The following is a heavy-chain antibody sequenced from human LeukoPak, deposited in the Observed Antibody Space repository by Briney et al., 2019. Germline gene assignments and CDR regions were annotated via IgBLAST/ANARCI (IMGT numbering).Heavy chain of an antibody. Sequence: GASVKVSCKASGYTFTSYGISWVRQAPGQGLEWMGWISAYNGNTNYAQKLQGRVTMTTDTSTSTAYMELRSLRSDDTAVYYCARDRSGGYYYDSSGYYPVDYWGQGTLVTVSS. V-gene: IGHV1-18*01. J-gene: IGHJ4*02. CDR2: ISAYNGNT. CDR1: GYTFTSYG. D-gene: IGHD3-22*01. CDR3: ARDRSGGYYYDSSGYYPVDY.